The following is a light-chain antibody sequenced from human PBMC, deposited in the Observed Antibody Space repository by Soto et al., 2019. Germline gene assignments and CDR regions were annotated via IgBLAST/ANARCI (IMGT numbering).Light chain of an antibody. CDR3: QHMRT. V-gene: IGKV1-5*01. CDR1: QNINNW. J-gene: IGKJ1*01. CDR2: DAS. Sequence: DIQMTQSPSTLPASIGDRVTITCRASQNINNWIAWYQQKPGKAPKFLIYDASTLESGVPSRFSGSGFGTEFSLTISSLQPDDVGSYYCQHMRTVGQGTKGEIK.